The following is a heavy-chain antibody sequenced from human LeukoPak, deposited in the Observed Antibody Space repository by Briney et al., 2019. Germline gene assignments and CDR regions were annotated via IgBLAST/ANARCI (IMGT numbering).Heavy chain of an antibody. CDR3: ARDSSGYYYYYYGMDV. D-gene: IGHD3-22*01. CDR1: GGSISSYY. J-gene: IGHJ6*02. Sequence: SETLSLTCTVSGGSISSYYWSRIRQPAGKGLEWIGRIYTSGSTNYNPSLKSRVTMSVDTSKNQFSLKLSSVTAADTAVYYCARDSSGYYYYYYGMDVWGQGTTVTVSS. CDR2: IYTSGST. V-gene: IGHV4-4*07.